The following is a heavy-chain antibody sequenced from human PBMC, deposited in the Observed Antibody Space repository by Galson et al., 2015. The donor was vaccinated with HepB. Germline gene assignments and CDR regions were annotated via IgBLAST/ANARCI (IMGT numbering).Heavy chain of an antibody. CDR3: AKDQASRDLFYYDMDV. CDR2: ITASGATT. J-gene: IGHJ6*02. Sequence: SLRLSCATSGFIFSDYAVAWVRQAPGKGLEWVSSITASGATTHYAGSVKGRFTISRDNSKSTVYLQMNRLRAEDTALYYCAKDQASRDLFYYDMDVWGQGTTVTVSS. CDR1: GFIFSDYA. V-gene: IGHV3-23*01.